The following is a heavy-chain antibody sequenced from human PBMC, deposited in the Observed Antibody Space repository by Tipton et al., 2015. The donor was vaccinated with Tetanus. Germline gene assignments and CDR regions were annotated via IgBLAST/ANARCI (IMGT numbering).Heavy chain of an antibody. Sequence: SLRLSCAASGFTFDDYAMHWVRQAPGKGLEWVSSIGWNSGGIAYADSVKGRFTISRDNAKNFLCLQMNSLRPEDTALYYCAKDSVAGGVANFDYWGQGTLVTVSS. CDR2: IGWNSGGI. J-gene: IGHJ4*02. CDR3: AKDSVAGGVANFDY. D-gene: IGHD2-15*01. V-gene: IGHV3-9*01. CDR1: GFTFDDYA.